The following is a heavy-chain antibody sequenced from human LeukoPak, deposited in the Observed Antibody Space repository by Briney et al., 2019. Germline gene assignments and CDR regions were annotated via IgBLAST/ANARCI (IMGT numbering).Heavy chain of an antibody. CDR3: ARDHGGYCSSTSCYICFDP. CDR2: ISAYNGNT. V-gene: IGHV1-18*01. CDR1: GYTFTSYG. Sequence: GASVKVSCKASGYTFTSYGISWVRQAPGQGLEWSGWISAYNGNTTYAQKLQGRVTMTTDTSTSTAYMELRSLRSDDTAVYYCARDHGGYCSSTSCYICFDPWGQGTLVTVSS. D-gene: IGHD2-2*02. J-gene: IGHJ5*02.